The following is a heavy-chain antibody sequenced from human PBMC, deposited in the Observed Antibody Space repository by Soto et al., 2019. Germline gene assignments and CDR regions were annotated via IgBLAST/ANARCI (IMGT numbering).Heavy chain of an antibody. Sequence: EVQLLESGGGLLQPGGSLRLSCAASGFTFNNYVMNWVRQAPGKGLEWVSSLSRSGSGSPYYSDSVKGRFTISRDNSKNTLSLQMNNLSAEEPAVYFCAGGRYCDGSDYWVANLAFDYWGQGTLVSVSS. CDR1: GFTFNNYV. J-gene: IGHJ4*02. V-gene: IGHV3-23*01. CDR3: AGGRYCDGSDYWVANLAFDY. D-gene: IGHD3-22*01. CDR2: LSRSGSGSP.